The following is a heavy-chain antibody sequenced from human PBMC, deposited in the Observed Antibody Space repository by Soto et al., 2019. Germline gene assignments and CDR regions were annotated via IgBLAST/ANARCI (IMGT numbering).Heavy chain of an antibody. J-gene: IGHJ6*02. CDR3: ARARRNFGFWSEPHLGDGMDV. CDR2: ISTSVATM. Sequence: PGGSLRLSCAASGFSFSSYEMNWVRQAPGKGLEWVSYISTSVATMSYADSVKGRFTISRDNAKKSLYLQLNSLRVEATGVYYCARARRNFGFWSEPHLGDGMDVWGQGTAVTVSS. V-gene: IGHV3-48*03. CDR1: GFSFSSYE. D-gene: IGHD3-3*01.